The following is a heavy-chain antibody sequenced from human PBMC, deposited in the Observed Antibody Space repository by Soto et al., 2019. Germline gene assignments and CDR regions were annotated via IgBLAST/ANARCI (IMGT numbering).Heavy chain of an antibody. V-gene: IGHV4-61*01. CDR1: AGSVSSRSYY. CDR3: ARDLRYGDYGPYYYYYGMDV. Sequence: QVQLQESGPGLVKPSETLSLTCTVSAGSVSSRSYYWSWIRQPPGKGLEWIGYINYTGSTNYNPSLKSRVTISVDTSKNQFSLKLSSVTAADTAVYYCARDLRYGDYGPYYYYYGMDVWGQGTTVTVSS. J-gene: IGHJ6*02. D-gene: IGHD4-17*01. CDR2: INYTGST.